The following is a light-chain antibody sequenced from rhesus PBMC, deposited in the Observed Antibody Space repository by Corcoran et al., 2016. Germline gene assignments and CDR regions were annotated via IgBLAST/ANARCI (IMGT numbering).Light chain of an antibody. CDR3: PQYNPFPFT. CDR1: QDINNY. V-gene: IGKV1-66*01. J-gene: IGKJ3*01. CDR2: YAN. Sequence: DVQMTQSPSSLSASVGDRVTITCRASQDINNYLSWFQQKAGKAPKPLIYYANTLKTGVSSRFSGRRSWTDYILTISSLQPEDIATYFCPQYNPFPFTFGPGTKLEIK.